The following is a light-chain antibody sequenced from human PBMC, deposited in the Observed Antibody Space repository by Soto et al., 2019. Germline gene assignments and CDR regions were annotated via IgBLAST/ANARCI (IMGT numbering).Light chain of an antibody. V-gene: IGKV3-20*01. J-gene: IGKJ2*01. CDR3: QQFGNSLYT. CDR1: QSVSSSH. Sequence: DIVLTQSPATLSLSPGERATLSCKASQSVSSSHLAWYQQKVGQPPRLLLHDTSTRATGVPDRFSGSGSGTDFTLTISRLGPEDFAVYYCQQFGNSLYTFGQGTKLDIK. CDR2: DTS.